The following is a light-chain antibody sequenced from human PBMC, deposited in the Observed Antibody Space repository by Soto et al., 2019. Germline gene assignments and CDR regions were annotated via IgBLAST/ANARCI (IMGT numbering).Light chain of an antibody. Sequence: SYELTQPLSVSVALGQTARITCGGNNIGSKNVHWYQQKPGQAPVLVISRDSNRPSGIPERLSGSNSGITATLTISRAQAGDEADYYCQVWDSSTARAFGGGTKVTVL. CDR1: NIGSKN. V-gene: IGLV3-9*01. CDR2: RDS. CDR3: QVWDSSTARA. J-gene: IGLJ3*02.